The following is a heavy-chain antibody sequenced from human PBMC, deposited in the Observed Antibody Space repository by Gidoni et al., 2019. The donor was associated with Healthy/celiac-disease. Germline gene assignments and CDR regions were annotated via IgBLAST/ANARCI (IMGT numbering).Heavy chain of an antibody. D-gene: IGHD2-21*02. CDR3: AKDSDIVVVTAIT. V-gene: IGHV3-23*01. J-gene: IGHJ5*02. CDR2: ISGSGGST. CDR1: GFTFSSYA. Sequence: EVQLLESGGGLVQPAGSLRLSCAASGFTFSSYAMSWVRQAPGKGLEWVSAISGSGGSTYYADSVKGRFTISRDNSKNTLYLQMNGLRAEDTAVYYCAKDSDIVVVTAITWGQGTLVTVSS.